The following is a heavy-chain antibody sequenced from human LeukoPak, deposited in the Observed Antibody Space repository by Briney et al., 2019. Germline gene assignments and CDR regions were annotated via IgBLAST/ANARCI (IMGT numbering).Heavy chain of an antibody. D-gene: IGHD6-13*01. J-gene: IGHJ4*02. CDR2: INWNGGST. CDR3: ARDQDEGSWYYFDY. CDR1: GFTFFDYG. Sequence: GGSLRFSCAPPGFTFFDYGLSGVPQAPGRGRSWVSGINWNGGSTGYADSVKGRFTISRDNAKNSLYLQMNSLRAEDTALYYCARDQDEGSWYYFDYWGQGTLVTVSS. V-gene: IGHV3-20*04.